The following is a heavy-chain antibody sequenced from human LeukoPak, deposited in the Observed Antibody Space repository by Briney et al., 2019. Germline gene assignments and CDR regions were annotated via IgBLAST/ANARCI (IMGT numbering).Heavy chain of an antibody. Sequence: GGSLRLSCAASGFTFSSYAMHWVRQAPGKGLEWVAVISYDGSNKYYADSVKGRFTISRDNSKNTLYLQMNSLRAEDTAVYYCAKDVTVTTYNWFDPWGQGTLVTVSS. D-gene: IGHD4-17*01. J-gene: IGHJ5*02. CDR1: GFTFSSYA. CDR2: ISYDGSNK. V-gene: IGHV3-30-3*01. CDR3: AKDVTVTTYNWFDP.